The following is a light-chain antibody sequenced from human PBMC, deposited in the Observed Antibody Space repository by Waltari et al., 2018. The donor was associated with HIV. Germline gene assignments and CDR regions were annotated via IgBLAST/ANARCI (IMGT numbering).Light chain of an antibody. V-gene: IGLV3-10*01. CDR1: ALAKKY. CDR2: EDS. J-gene: IGLJ3*02. CDR3: YSTDSSGNHPWV. Sequence: SYELTQPPSVSVSPGQTARITCSGDALAKKYAYWYQQKSGQAPVLVIYEDSKRPPGIPERFSGSSSGTVATLTISGAQVEDEADYYCYSTDSSGNHPWVFGGGTKLTVL.